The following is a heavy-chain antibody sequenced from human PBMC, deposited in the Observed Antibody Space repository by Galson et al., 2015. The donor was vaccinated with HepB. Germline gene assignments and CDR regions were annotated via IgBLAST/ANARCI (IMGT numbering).Heavy chain of an antibody. Sequence: SVKVSCKASGYTFTGYYMHWVRQAPGQGLEWMGWINPNSGGTNYAQKFQGRVTMTRDTSISTAYMELSRLRSDDTAVYYCARAIAAQYGMDVWGQGTTVTVSS. V-gene: IGHV1-2*02. D-gene: IGHD6-13*01. CDR3: ARAIAAQYGMDV. J-gene: IGHJ6*02. CDR2: INPNSGGT. CDR1: GYTFTGYY.